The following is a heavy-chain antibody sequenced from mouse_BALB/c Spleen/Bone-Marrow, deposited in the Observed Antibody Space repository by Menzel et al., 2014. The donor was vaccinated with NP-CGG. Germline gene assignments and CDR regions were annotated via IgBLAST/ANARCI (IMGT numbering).Heavy chain of an antibody. V-gene: IGHV14-3*02. CDR3: ASDDYGYCFDY. Sequence: VQLQQSGAELVKPGASVKLSCTASGFNIKNYYMHWVKLRPEQGLEWIGRIVPANGNTKYAQKFQGKATITADTSSNTAYLQLSSLTSEDTAVYFCASDDYGYCFDYWGQGTTLTISS. CDR2: IVPANGNT. J-gene: IGHJ2*01. CDR1: GFNIKNYY. D-gene: IGHD2-4*01.